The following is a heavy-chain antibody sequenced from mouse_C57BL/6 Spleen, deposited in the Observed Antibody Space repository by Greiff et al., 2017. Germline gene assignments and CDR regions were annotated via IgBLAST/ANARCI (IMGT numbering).Heavy chain of an antibody. CDR2: INPNNGGT. CDR1: GYTFTDYN. J-gene: IGHJ2*01. Sequence: EVQLQQSGPELVKPGASVKIPCKASGYTFTDYNMDWVKQSHGKSLEWIGDINPNNGGTIYNQKFKGKATLTVDKSSSTAYMELRSLTSEDTAVYYCARSDYYGSSYEGSFDYWGQGTTLTVSS. CDR3: ARSDYYGSSYEGSFDY. V-gene: IGHV1-18*01. D-gene: IGHD1-1*01.